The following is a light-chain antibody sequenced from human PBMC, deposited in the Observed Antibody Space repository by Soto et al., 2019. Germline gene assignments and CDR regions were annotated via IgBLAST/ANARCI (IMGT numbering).Light chain of an antibody. CDR3: QQRSDWVT. V-gene: IGKV3-11*01. CDR1: QSVSSY. J-gene: IGKJ2*01. CDR2: DAA. Sequence: EVVLTQSPATLSLSPGERATLSCRASQSVSSYLVWYQQKPGQAPRLLIYDAANRAIGIPARFSGSGSGTDFTLTISSLEPEDSAVYYCQQRSDWVTFGQGTNLEIK.